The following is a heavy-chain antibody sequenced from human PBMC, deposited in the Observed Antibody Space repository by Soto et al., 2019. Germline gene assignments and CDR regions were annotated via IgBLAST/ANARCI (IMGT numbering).Heavy chain of an antibody. V-gene: IGHV1-69*01. J-gene: IGHJ4*02. CDR3: ARDLDYYGSGNYYSRIDY. D-gene: IGHD3-10*01. CDR2: IIPMCGTA. Sequence: QVQLVQSGAEVKKPGSSVKVSCKASGGPFSDYAVSWVRQAPGQGLEWMGGIIPMCGTANYAQKFQGRVTITSDESTTTAYMELRSMRSEDTGVYYCARDLDYYGSGNYYSRIDYWGQLTLVTVSS. CDR1: GGPFSDYA.